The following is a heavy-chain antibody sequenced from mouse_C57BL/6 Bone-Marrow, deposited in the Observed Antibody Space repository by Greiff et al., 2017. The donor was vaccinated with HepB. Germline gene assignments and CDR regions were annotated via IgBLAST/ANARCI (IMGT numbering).Heavy chain of an antibody. CDR1: GFTFSSYG. V-gene: IGHV5-6*01. CDR2: ISSGGSYT. CDR3: AEGVHFDY. Sequence: EVHLVESGGDLVKPGGSLKLSCAASGFTFSSYGMSWVRRTPDKRLEWVATISSGGSYTYYPDSVKGRFTISRDNAKNTLYLQMSSLKSEDTAMYYCAEGVHFDYWGQGTTLTVSS. J-gene: IGHJ2*01.